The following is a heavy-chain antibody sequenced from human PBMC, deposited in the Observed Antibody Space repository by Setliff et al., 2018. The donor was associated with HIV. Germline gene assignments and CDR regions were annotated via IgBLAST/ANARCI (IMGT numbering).Heavy chain of an antibody. Sequence: SVKVSCKASGGTFSRFAINWVRQAPGQGLEWMGGIILIFGTANYAQKFQGRVTITADESTSTAYMELSSLRSDDTAVYYCARWRGYYDFWSVNLYGASYFDYWGQGTLVTVSS. CDR2: IILIFGTA. V-gene: IGHV1-69*13. J-gene: IGHJ4*02. CDR1: GGTFSRFA. D-gene: IGHD3-3*01. CDR3: ARWRGYYDFWSVNLYGASYFDY.